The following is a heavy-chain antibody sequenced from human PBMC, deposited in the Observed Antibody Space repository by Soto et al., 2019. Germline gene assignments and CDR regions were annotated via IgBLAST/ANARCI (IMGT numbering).Heavy chain of an antibody. CDR3: ARQIYDSDTGPNFQYYFDS. Sequence: PSECLKISWEGSGYSFAGDWITWVRQQPGKGLEWMGRIDPSDSQTYYSPSFLGHVTIAVTKSITTVFLQWSSLRASDTDMYYCARQIYDSDTGPNFQYYFDSWAQGTPVTVSS. V-gene: IGHV5-10-1*01. CDR2: IDPSDSQT. J-gene: IGHJ4*02. D-gene: IGHD3-22*01. CDR1: GYSFAGDW.